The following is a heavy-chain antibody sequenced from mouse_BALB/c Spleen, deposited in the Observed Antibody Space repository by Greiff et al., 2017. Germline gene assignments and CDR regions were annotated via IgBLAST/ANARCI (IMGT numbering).Heavy chain of an antibody. CDR2: INPSNGRT. CDR1: GYTFTSYW. J-gene: IGHJ2*01. D-gene: IGHD1-2*01. CDR3: ARSASHYYGYFDY. Sequence: VQLQQPGAELVKPGASVKLSCKASGYTFTSYWMHWVKQRPGQGLEWIGEINPSNGRTNYNEKFKSKATLPVDKSSSTAYMQLSSLTSEDSAVYYWARSASHYYGYFDYWGQGTTLTVSS. V-gene: IGHV1S81*02.